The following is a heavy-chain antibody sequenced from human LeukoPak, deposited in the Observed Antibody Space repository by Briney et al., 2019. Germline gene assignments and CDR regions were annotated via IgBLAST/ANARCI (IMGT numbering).Heavy chain of an antibody. J-gene: IGHJ4*02. V-gene: IGHV3-23*01. D-gene: IGHD2-2*02. CDR1: GFTFSSYA. Sequence: GGSLRLSCAASGFTFSSYAMNWVRQAPGKGLEWVSVISGSGDTTYYADSVKGRFTISRGNSRNTLYLQMNSLRAEDTAVYYCATPDRGHGAIFDYWGQGTLVTVSS. CDR3: ATPDRGHGAIFDY. CDR2: ISGSGDTT.